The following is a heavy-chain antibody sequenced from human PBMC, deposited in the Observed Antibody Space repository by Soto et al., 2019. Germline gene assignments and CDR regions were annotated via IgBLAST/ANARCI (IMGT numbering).Heavy chain of an antibody. V-gene: IGHV3-30*18. CDR3: AKDAYGDSYLSLYYYYYGMDV. J-gene: IGHJ6*02. D-gene: IGHD4-17*01. Sequence: GGSLRLSCAASGFTFSSYGMHWVRQAPGKGLEWVALISYDGSNKYYADSVKGRFTISRDNSKNTLYLQMNSLRAEDTAVYYCAKDAYGDSYLSLYYYYYGMDVWGQGTTVTVSS. CDR2: ISYDGSNK. CDR1: GFTFSSYG.